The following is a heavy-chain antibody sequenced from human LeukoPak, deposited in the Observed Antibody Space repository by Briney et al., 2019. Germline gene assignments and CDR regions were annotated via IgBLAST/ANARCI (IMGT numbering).Heavy chain of an antibody. J-gene: IGHJ4*02. CDR1: GFTFSSYG. V-gene: IGHV3-23*01. Sequence: PGGSLRLSCAASGFTFSSYGMHWVRQAPGKGLEWVSAISGSGDGTYYADSVKGRFTVSRDNSKNTLYLQMNNLRAEDSAVYYCAKGVGGYCSSTDCRAYDNWGQGTLVTVSS. D-gene: IGHD2-2*01. CDR3: AKGVGGYCSSTDCRAYDN. CDR2: ISGSGDGT.